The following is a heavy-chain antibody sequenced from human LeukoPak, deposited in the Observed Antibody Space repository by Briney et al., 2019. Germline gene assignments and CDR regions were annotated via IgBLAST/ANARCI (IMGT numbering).Heavy chain of an antibody. CDR3: AREPITFGGVSVMAVFDY. CDR1: GFTFDDYG. Sequence: PGGSLRLSCAASGFTFDDYGMSWVRQAPGKGLEWVSGINWNGGSTGYADSVKGRFTISRDNAKNSLYLQMNSLRAEDTALYYCAREPITFGGVSVMAVFDYWGQGTLVTVSS. V-gene: IGHV3-20*04. D-gene: IGHD3-16*02. CDR2: INWNGGST. J-gene: IGHJ4*02.